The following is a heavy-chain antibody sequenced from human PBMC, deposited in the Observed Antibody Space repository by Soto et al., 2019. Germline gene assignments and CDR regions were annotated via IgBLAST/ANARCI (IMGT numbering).Heavy chain of an antibody. CDR1: GGTFSSYA. V-gene: IGHV1-69*01. Sequence: QVQLVQSGAEVKKPGSSVKVSCKASGGTFSSYAISWVRQAPGQGLEWMGGIIPIFGTANYAQKFQGRVTITADESTSTAYMEVGGLRCEATAVYYCGRESGVRSFRFDAFDIGGQGTMVTVSS. J-gene: IGHJ3*02. CDR2: IIPIFGTA. D-gene: IGHD1-26*01. CDR3: GRESGVRSFRFDAFDI.